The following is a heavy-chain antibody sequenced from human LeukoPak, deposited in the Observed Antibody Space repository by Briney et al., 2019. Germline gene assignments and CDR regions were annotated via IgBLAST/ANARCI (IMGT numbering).Heavy chain of an antibody. D-gene: IGHD3-22*01. CDR2: ISSSGSTI. J-gene: IGHJ4*02. CDR3: ARGRYYYDSSGYYLDY. V-gene: IGHV3-48*03. Sequence: PGGSLRLSCAASGFTFSSYEMNWVRQAPGKGLEWVSYISSSGSTIYYADSVKGRFTISRDNAKNSLYLQMNSLRAEDTAVYYCARGRYYYDSSGYYLDYWGQGTLVTVSS. CDR1: GFTFSSYE.